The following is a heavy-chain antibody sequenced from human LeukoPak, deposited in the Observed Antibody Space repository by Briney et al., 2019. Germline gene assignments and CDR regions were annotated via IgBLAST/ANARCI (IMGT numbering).Heavy chain of an antibody. Sequence: GGSLRLSCAASGFTVSSNYMSWVRQAPGKGLEWVSVIYSGGSTYYADSVKGRFTISRDNSKNTLYLQMNSLRAEDTAVYYCARRRGGYDYVIDYWGQGTLVTVSS. V-gene: IGHV3-53*01. CDR3: ARRRGGYDYVIDY. J-gene: IGHJ4*02. D-gene: IGHD5-12*01. CDR1: GFTVSSNY. CDR2: IYSGGST.